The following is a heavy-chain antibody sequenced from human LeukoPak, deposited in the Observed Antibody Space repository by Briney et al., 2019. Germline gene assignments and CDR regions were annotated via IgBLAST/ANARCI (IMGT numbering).Heavy chain of an antibody. CDR3: ARGPIVVVPAAIRNNWFDP. CDR2: IYYSGST. J-gene: IGHJ5*02. D-gene: IGHD2-2*02. Sequence: SEALSLTSTVSGGSISSYYWSWIRQPPGKGLEWIGYIYYSGSTNYNPYLKSRVTISVDTSKNQFSLKLSSVTAADTAVYYCARGPIVVVPAAIRNNWFDPWGQGTLVTVSS. V-gene: IGHV4-59*01. CDR1: GGSISSYY.